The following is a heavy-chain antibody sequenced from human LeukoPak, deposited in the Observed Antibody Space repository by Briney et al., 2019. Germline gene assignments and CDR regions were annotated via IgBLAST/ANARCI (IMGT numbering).Heavy chain of an antibody. CDR2: IYSGGST. Sequence: GGSLRLSCVASGFXVSSNHMSWVRQAPGKGLEWVSVIYSGGSTYYADSVKGRFTISRDNSKNTLYLQMNSLRAEDTAVYYCASHSSSWYGFDYWGQGTLVTVSS. J-gene: IGHJ4*02. V-gene: IGHV3-53*01. D-gene: IGHD6-13*01. CDR1: GFXVSSNH. CDR3: ASHSSSWYGFDY.